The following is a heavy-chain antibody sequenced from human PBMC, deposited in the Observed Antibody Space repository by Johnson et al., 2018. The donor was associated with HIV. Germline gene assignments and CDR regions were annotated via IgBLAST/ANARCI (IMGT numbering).Heavy chain of an antibody. CDR2: ISYDGSNT. CDR1: GFTFSNYA. CDR3: ARDLKSYYDSSGYFDAFDI. J-gene: IGHJ3*02. D-gene: IGHD3-22*01. V-gene: IGHV3-30*04. Sequence: VQLVESGGGVVQPGGSLRLSCAASGFTFSNYAMHWVRQAPGKGLEWVAVISYDGSNTYYADSVKGRFTISRDNSKNTLYLQMNSLRAEDTALYYCARDLKSYYDSSGYFDAFDIWGQGTMVTVSS.